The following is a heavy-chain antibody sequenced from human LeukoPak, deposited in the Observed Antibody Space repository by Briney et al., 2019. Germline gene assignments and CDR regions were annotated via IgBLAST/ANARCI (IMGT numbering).Heavy chain of an antibody. J-gene: IGHJ3*02. CDR1: GGSISSYY. CDR2: IYYSGST. V-gene: IGHV4-59*01. Sequence: SETLSLTCTVSGGSISSYYWSWIRQPPGKGLEWIGYIYYSGSTNHNPSLKSRVTISVDMSKNQFSLKLSSVTAADTAVYYCARGITFGGVILNDAFDIWGQGTLVTVSS. D-gene: IGHD3-16*02. CDR3: ARGITFGGVILNDAFDI.